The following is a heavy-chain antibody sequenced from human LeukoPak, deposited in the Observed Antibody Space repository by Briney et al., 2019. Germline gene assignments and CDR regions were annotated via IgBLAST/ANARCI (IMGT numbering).Heavy chain of an antibody. Sequence: PGGSLRLSCAASGFTFSSYWMHWVRQAPGKGLVWVSRINSDGSSTSYADSVKGRFTISRDNAKNTLYLQMNSLRAEDTAVYYCARAYYDFWSGYQSAEYFQHWGQGTLVTVSS. V-gene: IGHV3-74*01. J-gene: IGHJ1*01. CDR3: ARAYYDFWSGYQSAEYFQH. CDR2: INSDGSST. CDR1: GFTFSSYW. D-gene: IGHD3-3*01.